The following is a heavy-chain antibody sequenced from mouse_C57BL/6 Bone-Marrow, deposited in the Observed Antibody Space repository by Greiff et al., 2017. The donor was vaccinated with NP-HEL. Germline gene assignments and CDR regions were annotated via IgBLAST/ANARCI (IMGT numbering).Heavy chain of an antibody. J-gene: IGHJ4*01. CDR2: ISSGGSYT. CDR3: ASHLSPYAMDY. V-gene: IGHV5-6*01. CDR1: GFTFSSYG. Sequence: EVKLVESGGDLVKPGGSLKLSCAASGFTFSSYGMSWVRQTPDKRLEWVATISSGGSYTYYPDSVKGRFTISRDNAKNTLYLQMSSLKSEDTAMYYCASHLSPYAMDYWGQGTSVTVSS.